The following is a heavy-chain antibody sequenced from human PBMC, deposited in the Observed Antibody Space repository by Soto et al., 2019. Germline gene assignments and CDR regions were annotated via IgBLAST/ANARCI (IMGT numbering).Heavy chain of an antibody. CDR2: TYNSGTT. CDR1: GDSISSGYF. V-gene: IGHV4-30-4*01. J-gene: IGHJ4*02. D-gene: IGHD3-3*01. Sequence: QVQLQESGPGLVEPSQTLSLTCTVSGDSISSGYFWSWIRQSPGKGLEWIGHTYNSGTTYNNPSLRCRGTISIDTSRNQFSLRLTSVTAADTAVYYCARGPSADKIDYWGQGTLVTVSS. CDR3: ARGPSADKIDY.